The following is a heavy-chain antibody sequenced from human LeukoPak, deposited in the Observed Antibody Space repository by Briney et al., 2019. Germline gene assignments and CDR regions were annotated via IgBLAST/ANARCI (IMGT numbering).Heavy chain of an antibody. J-gene: IGHJ4*02. D-gene: IGHD6-19*01. CDR2: INHSGST. CDR3: ARGVGIAVAGTQRGGFDY. Sequence: YWSWIRQPPGKGLEWIGEINHSGSTNYNPSLKSRVTISVDTSKNQFSLKLSSVTAADTAVYYCARGVGIAVAGTQRGGFDYWGQGTLVTVSS. V-gene: IGHV4-34*01. CDR1: Y.